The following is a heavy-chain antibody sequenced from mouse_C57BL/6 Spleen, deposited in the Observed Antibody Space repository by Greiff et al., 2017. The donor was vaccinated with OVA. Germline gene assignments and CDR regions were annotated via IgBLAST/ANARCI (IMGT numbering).Heavy chain of an antibody. J-gene: IGHJ1*03. D-gene: IGHD2-3*01. CDR3: ARPGGWLPQDWYFDV. Sequence: QVQLQQPGAELVRPGSSVKLSCKASGYTFTSYWMHWVKQRPIQGLEWIGNIDPSDSETHYNQKFKDKATLTVDKSSSTAYMQLSSLTSEDSAVYYCARPGGWLPQDWYFDVWGTGTTVTVSS. CDR1: GYTFTSYW. V-gene: IGHV1-52*01. CDR2: IDPSDSET.